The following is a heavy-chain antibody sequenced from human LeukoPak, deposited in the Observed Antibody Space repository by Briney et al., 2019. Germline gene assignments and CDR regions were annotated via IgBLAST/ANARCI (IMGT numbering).Heavy chain of an antibody. D-gene: IGHD3-22*01. V-gene: IGHV1-69*05. CDR3: ARGPTYYYDSSGYSNWFDP. CDR1: GGTFSSYA. J-gene: IGHJ5*02. CDR2: IIPIFGTA. Sequence: SVKVSCKASGGTFSSYAISWVRQAPGQGLEWMGRIIPIFGTANYAQKFQGRVTITTDESTSTAYMELSSLRSEDTAVYYCARGPTYYYDSSGYSNWFDPWGQGTPVTVSS.